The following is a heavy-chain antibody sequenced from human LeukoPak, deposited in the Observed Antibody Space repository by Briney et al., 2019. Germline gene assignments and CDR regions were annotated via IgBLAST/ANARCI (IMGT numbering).Heavy chain of an antibody. CDR1: GYTFTGYY. D-gene: IGHD3-10*01. CDR3: ARVATRSITMVRGGNWFDP. Sequence: ASVKVSCKASGYTFTGYYMHWVRQAPGQGLEWMGWINPNSGGTNYAQKFQGRVTMTRDTSISTAYMELSRLRSDDTAVYYCARVATRSITMVRGGNWFDPWGQGTLVTVSS. J-gene: IGHJ5*02. CDR2: INPNSGGT. V-gene: IGHV1-2*02.